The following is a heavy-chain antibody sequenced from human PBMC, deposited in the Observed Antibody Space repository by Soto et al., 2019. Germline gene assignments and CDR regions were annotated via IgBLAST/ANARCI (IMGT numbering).Heavy chain of an antibody. CDR2: ISYDGSNK. D-gene: IGHD4-17*01. CDR3: AKDANYGDNRYFDL. CDR1: GFTFSSYG. J-gene: IGHJ2*01. V-gene: IGHV3-30*18. Sequence: AGGSLRLSCAASGFTFSSYGMHWVRQAPGKGLEWVAVISYDGSNKYYADSVKGRFTISRDNSKNTLYLQMNSLRAEDTAVYYCAKDANYGDNRYFDLWGRGTLVTVSS.